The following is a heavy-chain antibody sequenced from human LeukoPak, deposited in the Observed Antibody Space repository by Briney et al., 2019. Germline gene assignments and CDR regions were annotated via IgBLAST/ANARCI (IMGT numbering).Heavy chain of an antibody. CDR3: TRDPEGDLIAAAGDY. CDR1: GFIFGVYA. Sequence: PGGSLRLSCTAYGFIFGVYAMSWVRQAPGKGLEWVGFIRSKAYGGTTEYAASVKGRFTISRDDSKSIAYLQMNSLKTEDTAVYYCTRDPEGDLIAAAGDYWGQGTLVTVSS. J-gene: IGHJ4*02. V-gene: IGHV3-49*04. CDR2: IRSKAYGGTT. D-gene: IGHD6-13*01.